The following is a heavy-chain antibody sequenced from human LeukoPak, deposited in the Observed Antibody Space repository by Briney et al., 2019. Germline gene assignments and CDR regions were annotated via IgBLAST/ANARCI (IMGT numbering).Heavy chain of an antibody. J-gene: IGHJ6*03. CDR3: ARVAAAGTGIFVNFYYSMDI. CDR2: IKQDGSEK. CDR1: GFTFSSRDW. Sequence: PGGSLRLSCVASGFTFSSRDWMTWVRQAPGKGLEWVPNIKQDGSEKNYLDSGKGGLTISRENAKNSVDLQMNRVRVEDTAVYYCARVAAAGTGIFVNFYYSMDIWGKGTTVTISS. D-gene: IGHD6-13*01. V-gene: IGHV3-7*01.